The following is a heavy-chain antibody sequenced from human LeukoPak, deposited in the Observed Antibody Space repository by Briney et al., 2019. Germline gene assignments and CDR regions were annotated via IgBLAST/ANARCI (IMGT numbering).Heavy chain of an antibody. D-gene: IGHD4-17*01. V-gene: IGHV4-59*01. CDR2: IYYSGST. CDR1: GGSISSYY. CDR3: ARGQLYGDYDPTGDY. Sequence: SETLSLTCTVSGGSISSYYWSWIRQPPGKGLEWIGYIYYSGSTNYNPSLKSRVTISVDTSKNQFSLKLSSVTAADTAVYYCARGQLYGDYDPTGDYWGQGTLVTVSS. J-gene: IGHJ4*02.